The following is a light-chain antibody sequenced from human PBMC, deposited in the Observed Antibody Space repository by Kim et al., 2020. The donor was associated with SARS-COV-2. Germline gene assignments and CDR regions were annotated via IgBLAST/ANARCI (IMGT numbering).Light chain of an antibody. V-gene: IGLV3-1*01. CDR3: QAWDSSKAV. CDR1: KLGDKY. CDR2: QHT. J-gene: IGLJ2*01. Sequence: SYELTQPPSVSLSPGQTATITCSGDKLGDKYASWYQHKPGQSPVLVIYQHTQRPSGIPERFSGSNSANTATLTISGTQAMDEADYYCQAWDSSKAVFGGG.